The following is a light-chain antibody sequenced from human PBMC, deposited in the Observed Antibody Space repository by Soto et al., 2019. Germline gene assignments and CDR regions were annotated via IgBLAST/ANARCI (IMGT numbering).Light chain of an antibody. CDR3: MQALQTRLT. CDR1: QSLLHSNGYNY. Sequence: DIVMTQSPLSLPVTPGEPASISCRSSQSLLHSNGYNYLDWYLQKPGQSPQLLIYLGSNRASGVPDRFSGSGSGTDFTQKISRVEAEDVGVYYCMQALQTRLTFGGGTKVDIK. CDR2: LGS. V-gene: IGKV2-28*01. J-gene: IGKJ4*01.